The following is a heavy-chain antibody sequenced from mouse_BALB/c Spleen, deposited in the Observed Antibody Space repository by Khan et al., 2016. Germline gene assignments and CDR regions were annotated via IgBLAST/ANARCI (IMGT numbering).Heavy chain of an antibody. CDR2: IRSKSNNYAT. V-gene: IGHV10-3*03. CDR1: GFTFNTYA. CDR3: VREGGRNYFDY. Sequence: EVQRVESGGGLVQPKGSLKLSCAASGFTFNTYAMHWVCQAPGKGLEWVARIRSKSNNYATYYADSVKDRFTISRDDSQSMLYLQMNNLKTEDTAMYYCVREGGRNYFDYWGQGTTLTVSS. J-gene: IGHJ2*01.